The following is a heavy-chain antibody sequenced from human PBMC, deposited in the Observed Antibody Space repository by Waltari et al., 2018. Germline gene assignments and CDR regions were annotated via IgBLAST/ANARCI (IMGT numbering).Heavy chain of an antibody. CDR1: GYDFSTYW. D-gene: IGHD1-1*01. V-gene: IGHV5-10-1*01. Sequence: EVQLVQSGAEVKKPGESLRISCEGSGYDFSTYWITWVRHMPGKGLEWMGSSDPSDSYTNYSPSCRGHVTISVDRSISTAYIQWSGLRASDTAIYYCARTSTRDFYYMDVWGKGTTVTVSS. CDR2: SDPSDSYT. J-gene: IGHJ6*03. CDR3: ARTSTRDFYYMDV.